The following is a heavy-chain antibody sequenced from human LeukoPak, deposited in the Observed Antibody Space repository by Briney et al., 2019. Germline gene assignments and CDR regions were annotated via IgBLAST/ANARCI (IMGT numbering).Heavy chain of an antibody. Sequence: ASVKVSCKASGGTFSSYAISWVRQAPGQGLEWMGIINPSGGSTSYAQKFQGRVTMTRDTSISTAYMQLSRLRSDDTAVYFCARDVSGYNYGFDYWGQGTLVTVSS. CDR1: GGTFSSYA. CDR3: ARDVSGYNYGFDY. V-gene: IGHV1-46*01. CDR2: INPSGGST. J-gene: IGHJ4*02. D-gene: IGHD5-18*01.